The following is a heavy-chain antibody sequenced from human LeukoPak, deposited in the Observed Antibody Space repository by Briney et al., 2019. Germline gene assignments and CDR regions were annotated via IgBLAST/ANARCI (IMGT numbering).Heavy chain of an antibody. J-gene: IGHJ2*01. Sequence: ASVKVSCKASGYTFTSYGISWVRQAPGQGLEWMGWISAYNGNTNYARKLQGRVTMTTDTSTSTAYMELRSLRSDDTAVYYCARRAPGSGSGSSISHWYFDLWGRGTLVTVSS. CDR1: GYTFTSYG. CDR2: ISAYNGNT. D-gene: IGHD3-10*01. CDR3: ARRAPGSGSGSSISHWYFDL. V-gene: IGHV1-18*01.